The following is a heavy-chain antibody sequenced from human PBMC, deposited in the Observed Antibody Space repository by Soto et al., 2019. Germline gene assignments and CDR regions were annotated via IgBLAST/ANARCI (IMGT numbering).Heavy chain of an antibody. CDR2: IYYSGST. J-gene: IGHJ5*02. CDR3: ARWWSGSRQGFDP. Sequence: QVQLQESGPGLVKPSQTLSLTCTVSCGSIRSGDYYWSWIRQHPVKGLEWIGYIYYSGSTYYNPSLNNRVTISVGTPKNEFSLQLSSVNPADPAVYYCARWWSGSRQGFDPWGQGPLVSVSS. D-gene: IGHD3-3*01. CDR1: CGSIRSGDYY. V-gene: IGHV4-31*03.